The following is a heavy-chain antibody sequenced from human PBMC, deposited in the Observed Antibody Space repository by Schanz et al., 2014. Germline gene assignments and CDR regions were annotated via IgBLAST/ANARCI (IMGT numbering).Heavy chain of an antibody. J-gene: IGHJ5*02. CDR3: ARGWRVSVTGTTWWFDP. Sequence: QGLLVQSGGEVKKPGASVKISCQASGYTFSNYGISWVRQAPGQGLEWMGWINPNSGGTNYAQEFQGRVTMTRDTSISTAYMELSRLRSDDTAVYYCARGWRVSVTGTTWWFDPWGQGTLVTVSS. V-gene: IGHV1-2*02. CDR1: GYTFSNYG. CDR2: INPNSGGT. D-gene: IGHD1-7*01.